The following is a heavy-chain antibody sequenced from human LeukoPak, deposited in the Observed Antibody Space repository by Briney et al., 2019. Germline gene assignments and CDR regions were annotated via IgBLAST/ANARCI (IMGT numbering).Heavy chain of an antibody. J-gene: IGHJ4*02. D-gene: IGHD2-2*01. V-gene: IGHV4-39*07. Sequence: SETLSLTCTVSGGSISSSSYYWGWIRQPPGKGLEWIGNIYYSGSTSYSPSLKSRVTISMDKSKNQISLRLTSVTAADTAVYYCARSPTKRVPEDYWGQGTLVTVSS. CDR2: IYYSGST. CDR1: GGSISSSSYY. CDR3: ARSPTKRVPEDY.